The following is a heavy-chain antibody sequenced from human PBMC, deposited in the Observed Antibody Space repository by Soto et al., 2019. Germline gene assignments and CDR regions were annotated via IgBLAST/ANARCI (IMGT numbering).Heavy chain of an antibody. CDR2: ISAYNGNT. J-gene: IGHJ6*02. D-gene: IGHD3-3*01. Sequence: QVQLVQSGAEVKKPGASVKVSCKASGYTFTSYGISWVRQAPGQGLEWMGWISAYNGNTNYAQELQGRVTMTTDTSTSTAYMELRSLRSDDTAVYYCASSSGLRFLEWLSQDYYYYGMDVWGQGTTVTVSS. V-gene: IGHV1-18*01. CDR1: GYTFTSYG. CDR3: ASSSGLRFLEWLSQDYYYYGMDV.